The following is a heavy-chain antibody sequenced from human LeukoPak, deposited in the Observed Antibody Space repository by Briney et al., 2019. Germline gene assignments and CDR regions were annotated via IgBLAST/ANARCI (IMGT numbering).Heavy chain of an antibody. CDR3: ARSTPGYSVDY. V-gene: IGHV4-59*01. J-gene: IGHJ4*02. Sequence: SETLSLTCTVSGGSISSYYWSWIRQPPGKGLEWIGYIYYSGSTNCNPSLKSRVTISVDTSKNQFSLKLSSVTAADTAVYYCARSTPGYSVDYWGQGTLVTVSS. CDR1: GGSISSYY. CDR2: IYYSGST. D-gene: IGHD5-18*01.